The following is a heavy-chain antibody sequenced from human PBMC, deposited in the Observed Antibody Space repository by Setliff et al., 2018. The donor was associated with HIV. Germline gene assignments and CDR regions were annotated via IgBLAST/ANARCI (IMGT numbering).Heavy chain of an antibody. CDR1: GGSFSGSY. CDR3: ARAGNYGAFDGFDI. V-gene: IGHV4-34*01. D-gene: IGHD1-7*01. Sequence: PSETLSLTCAVHGGSFSGSYWSWIRQPPGKGLEWIAEINFGGGTNHNPSLKSRVTISVDTSKSHVSLMLRSVTAADTAVYYCARAGNYGAFDGFDIWGQGTMVTVSS. CDR2: INFGGGT. J-gene: IGHJ3*02.